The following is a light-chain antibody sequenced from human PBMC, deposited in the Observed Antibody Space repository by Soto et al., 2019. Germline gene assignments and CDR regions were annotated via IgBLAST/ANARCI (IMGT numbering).Light chain of an antibody. CDR2: DVS. CDR1: SSDVGGYNY. Sequence: QSVPTQPASVSGSPGQSITISCTGTSSDVGGYNYVSWYQQHPDKAPKLMIYDVSNRPSGVSNRFSDSKSGNTASLTISGLQAEDEADYYCSSYTSTRTVVFGGGTKLTVL. V-gene: IGLV2-14*01. CDR3: SSYTSTRTVV. J-gene: IGLJ2*01.